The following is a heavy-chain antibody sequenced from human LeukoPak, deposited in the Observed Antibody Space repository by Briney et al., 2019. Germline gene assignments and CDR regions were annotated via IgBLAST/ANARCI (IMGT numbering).Heavy chain of an antibody. CDR2: INHSGST. Sequence: SETLSLTCAVYGGSFSGYYWSWIRQPPGKGLEWIGEINHSGSTNYNPSLKGRVTISVDTSKNQFSLKLSSVTAADTAVYYCARGPRNNYYGSGSYYNLDYWGQGTLVTVSS. V-gene: IGHV4-34*01. J-gene: IGHJ4*02. CDR1: GGSFSGYY. CDR3: ARGPRNNYYGSGSYYNLDY. D-gene: IGHD3-10*01.